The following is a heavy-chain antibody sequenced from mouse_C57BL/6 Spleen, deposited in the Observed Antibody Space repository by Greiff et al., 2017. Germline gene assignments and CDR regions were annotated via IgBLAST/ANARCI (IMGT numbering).Heavy chain of an antibody. J-gene: IGHJ1*03. CDR1: GFTFSDYY. V-gene: IGHV5-16*01. Sequence: EVMLVESEGGLVQPGSSLKLSCTASGFTFSDYYMAWVRQVPEKGLEWVANINYDGSSTYYLDSLKSRFIISRDNAKNILYLQMSSLKSEDTATYYCAREGVYGNSWYFDVWGTGTTVTVSS. D-gene: IGHD2-1*01. CDR3: AREGVYGNSWYFDV. CDR2: INYDGSST.